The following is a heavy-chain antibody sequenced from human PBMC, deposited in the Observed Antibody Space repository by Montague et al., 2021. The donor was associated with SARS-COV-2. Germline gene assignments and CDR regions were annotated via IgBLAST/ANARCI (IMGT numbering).Heavy chain of an antibody. V-gene: IGHV3-30-3*01. Sequence: SLRLSCAASGFTFSSHAMHWVRQAPGKGLEWAAVISYDGSNKYYADSVKRRFTISRDNSKDTLYLQMNSLRAEDTAVYYCARDGDDYVWGSYPYFDYWGQGTLVTVSS. J-gene: IGHJ4*02. D-gene: IGHD3-16*02. CDR3: ARDGDDYVWGSYPYFDY. CDR1: GFTFSSHA. CDR2: ISYDGSNK.